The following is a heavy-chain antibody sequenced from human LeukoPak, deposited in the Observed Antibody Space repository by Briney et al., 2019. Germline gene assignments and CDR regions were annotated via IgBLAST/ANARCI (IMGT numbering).Heavy chain of an antibody. D-gene: IGHD3-22*01. J-gene: IGHJ4*02. CDR2: IIPFLGVA. CDR1: GGTFSTYS. Sequence: GASVKVSCKASGGTFSTYSFTWVRPAPGQGLEWMGRIIPFLGVAKYAQHFRGRVTFTADKSTSTAYMEISSLRSEDTALYFCARGYDNSGYQDYWGQGTLVTVSS. CDR3: ARGYDNSGYQDY. V-gene: IGHV1-69*02.